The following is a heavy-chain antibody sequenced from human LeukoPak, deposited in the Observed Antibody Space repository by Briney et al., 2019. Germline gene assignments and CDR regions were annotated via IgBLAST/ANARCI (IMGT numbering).Heavy chain of an antibody. CDR1: GYTLTELS. V-gene: IGHV1-69*13. Sequence: SVKVSCKVSGYTLTELSMHWVRQAPGQGLEWMGGIIPIFGTANYAQKFQGRVTITADESTSTAYVELSSLRSEDTAVYYCARGRAGFSYYFDYWGQGTLVTVSS. J-gene: IGHJ4*02. D-gene: IGHD2-15*01. CDR2: IIPIFGTA. CDR3: ARGRAGFSYYFDY.